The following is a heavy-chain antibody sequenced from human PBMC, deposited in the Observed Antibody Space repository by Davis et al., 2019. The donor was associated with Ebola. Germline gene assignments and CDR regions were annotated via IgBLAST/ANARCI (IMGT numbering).Heavy chain of an antibody. CDR3: AKDLTFTSSHFDY. CDR2: TKNKAYSYRT. D-gene: IGHD3-9*01. V-gene: IGHV3-72*01. Sequence: GESLKISCEASGFTFSKVWVSWVRQAPGKGLEWVGRTKNKAYSYRTEYAASVSGRFTISRDDSQNSVYLQMNSLKTEDTAVYYCAKDLTFTSSHFDYWGQGTLVTVSS. CDR1: GFTFSKVW. J-gene: IGHJ4*02.